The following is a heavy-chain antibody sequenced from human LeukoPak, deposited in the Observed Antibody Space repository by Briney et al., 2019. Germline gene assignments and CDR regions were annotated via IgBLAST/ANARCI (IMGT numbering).Heavy chain of an antibody. CDR2: IWYDGSNK. Sequence: PGGSLRLSCAASGFTFSSYGMHWVRQAPGKGLEWVAVIWYDGSNKYYADSVKGRFTISRDNSKNTLYLQMNSLRAEDTAVYYCAREEVYYYDSSGTNYFDYWGQGTLVTVSS. D-gene: IGHD3-22*01. V-gene: IGHV3-33*01. J-gene: IGHJ4*02. CDR1: GFTFSSYG. CDR3: AREEVYYYDSSGTNYFDY.